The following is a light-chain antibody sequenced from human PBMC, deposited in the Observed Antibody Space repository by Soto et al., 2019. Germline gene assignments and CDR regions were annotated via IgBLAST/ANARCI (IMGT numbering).Light chain of an antibody. CDR3: QQYNNWPRT. CDR1: QSVSSS. Sequence: EIVLRQSPATLSLSPGERATLSCRASQSVSSSLVWYQQKPGQAPRLLIYDASNRATGIPARFSGSGSGTDFTLTISSLQSEDFAVYYCQQYNNWPRTFGQGTKVDI. J-gene: IGKJ1*01. CDR2: DAS. V-gene: IGKV3-11*01.